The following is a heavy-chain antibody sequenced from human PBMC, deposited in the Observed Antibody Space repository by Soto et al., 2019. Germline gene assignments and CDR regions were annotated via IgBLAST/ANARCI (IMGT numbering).Heavy chain of an antibody. J-gene: IGHJ4*02. CDR3: ASLPVAPYSPVAATEH. CDR2: ISSSSSYI. CDR1: GFTFSSYS. V-gene: IGHV3-21*01. D-gene: IGHD2-15*01. Sequence: GGSLRLSCAASGFTFSSYSMNWVRQAPGKGLEWVSSISSSSSYIYYADSVKGRFTISRDNAKNSLYLQMNSLRAEDTAVYYCASLPVAPYSPVAATEHWGQGTLVTGSS.